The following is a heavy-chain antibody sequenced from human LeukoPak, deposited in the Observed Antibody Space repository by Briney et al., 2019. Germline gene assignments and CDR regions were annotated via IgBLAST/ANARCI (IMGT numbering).Heavy chain of an antibody. J-gene: IGHJ4*02. CDR1: GFTFSSYA. CDR3: AKDLHCSSTSCYSDY. CDR2: ISYDGSNK. Sequence: PGGSLRLSCAASGFTFSSYAMHWVRQAPGKGLEWVAVISYDGSNKYYADSVKGRFTISRDNSKNTLYLQMNSLRAEDTAVYYCAKDLHCSSTSCYSDYWGQGTLVTVSS. D-gene: IGHD2-2*01. V-gene: IGHV3-30-3*01.